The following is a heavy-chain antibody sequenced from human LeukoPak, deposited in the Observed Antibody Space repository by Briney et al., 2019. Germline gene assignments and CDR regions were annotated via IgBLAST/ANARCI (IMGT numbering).Heavy chain of an antibody. V-gene: IGHV1-69*05. CDR3: ARSLDALYSGSYCFDY. CDR1: GGTFSSYA. CDR2: IIPIFGTA. J-gene: IGHJ4*02. Sequence: SVKVSCNASGGTFSSYAISWVRQAPGQGLEWMGGIIPIFGTANYAQKFQGRVTITTDESTSTAYMELSSLRSEDTAVYYCARSLDALYSGSYCFDYWGQGTLVTVSS. D-gene: IGHD1-26*01.